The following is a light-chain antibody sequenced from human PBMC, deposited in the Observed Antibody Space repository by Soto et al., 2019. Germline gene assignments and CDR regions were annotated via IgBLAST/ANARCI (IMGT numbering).Light chain of an antibody. CDR2: DAS. CDR1: QSVSSY. Sequence: EIVLTQSPATLSLSPGERATLSCRASQSVSSYLAWYQQKPGQAPRILIYDASNRATGIPARFSGSGSGTDISLTISSLAPEDFALYYCQQRSNWPPITFGQGTRLEIK. CDR3: QQRSNWPPIT. V-gene: IGKV3-11*01. J-gene: IGKJ5*01.